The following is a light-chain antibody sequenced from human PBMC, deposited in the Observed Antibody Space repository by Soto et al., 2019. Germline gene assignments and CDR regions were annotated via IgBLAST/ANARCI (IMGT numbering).Light chain of an antibody. CDR3: QHYGRSPPSWT. Sequence: EIVLTQSPGTLSLSPGERATLSCRASQSVSSNYLAWYQQKPGQPPRLLISDASSRATGIPDRFSGSGSGKDFTLTIRGLEPEDFAVYYCQHYGRSPPSWTFGQGTKVEIK. CDR1: QSVSSNY. J-gene: IGKJ1*01. V-gene: IGKV3-20*01. CDR2: DAS.